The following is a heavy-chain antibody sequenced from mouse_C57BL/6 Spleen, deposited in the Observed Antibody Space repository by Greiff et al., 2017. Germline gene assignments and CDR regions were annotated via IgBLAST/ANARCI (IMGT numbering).Heavy chain of an antibody. Sequence: QVQLQQPGAELVMPGASVKLSCKASGYTFTSYWMHWVKQRPGQGLEWIGEIDPSDSYTNYNQKFKGKSTLTVDKSSSTAYMQLSSLTSEDSAVYYCARKGGTTVPYFDYWGQGTTLTVSS. D-gene: IGHD1-1*01. V-gene: IGHV1-69*01. CDR1: GYTFTSYW. CDR3: ARKGGTTVPYFDY. CDR2: IDPSDSYT. J-gene: IGHJ2*01.